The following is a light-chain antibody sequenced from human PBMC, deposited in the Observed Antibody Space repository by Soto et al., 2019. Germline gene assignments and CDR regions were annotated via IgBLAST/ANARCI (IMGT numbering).Light chain of an antibody. J-gene: IGKJ4*01. V-gene: IGKV1-9*01. CDR2: AAS. CDR3: QQLNSYPLT. CDR1: QGISSY. Sequence: IQLTQSPSSLSASVGDRVTITCRASQGISSYLAWYQQKPGKAPKLLIYAASTLQSGVPSWFSGSGSETDFTLTISSLQPEDFATYYCQQLNSYPLTFGGGTKVDIK.